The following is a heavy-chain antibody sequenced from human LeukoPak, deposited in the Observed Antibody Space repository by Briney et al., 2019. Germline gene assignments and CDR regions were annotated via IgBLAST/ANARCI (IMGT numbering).Heavy chain of an antibody. Sequence: SETLSLTCAVYGGSFSGYYWGWIRQPPGKGLEWIGEINHSGSTNYNPSLKSRVTISVDTSKNQFSLKLSSVTAADTAVYYCARARGSGYFHDAFDIWGQGTMVTVSS. V-gene: IGHV4-34*01. CDR2: INHSGST. CDR1: GGSFSGYY. CDR3: ARARGSGYFHDAFDI. J-gene: IGHJ3*02. D-gene: IGHD3-22*01.